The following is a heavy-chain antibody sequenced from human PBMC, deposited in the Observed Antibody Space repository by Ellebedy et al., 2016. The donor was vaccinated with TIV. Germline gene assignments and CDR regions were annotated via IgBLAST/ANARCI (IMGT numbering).Heavy chain of an antibody. CDR2: IWYDGSNK. D-gene: IGHD3-9*01. Sequence: GGSLRLSCAASGFTFSTYAMHWVRQAPGKGLEWVTVIWYDGSNKYYADSVKGRFTISRDNSKITLYLQMNSLRAEDTAVYYCARDPRASAYYDISYGMDVWGQGTTVTVSS. J-gene: IGHJ6*02. V-gene: IGHV3-33*08. CDR3: ARDPRASAYYDISYGMDV. CDR1: GFTFSTYA.